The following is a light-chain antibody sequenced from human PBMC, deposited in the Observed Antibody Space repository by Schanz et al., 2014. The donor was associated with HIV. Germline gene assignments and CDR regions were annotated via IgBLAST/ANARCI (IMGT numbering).Light chain of an antibody. CDR1: QSLDRW. Sequence: DIQMTQSPSTLSASVGDRVTITCRASQSLDRWLAWYQQKPGQAPKVLIYKASNLKSGVPSRFRGSGSGTEFTLTIGSLQPDDFDPYYCQQHKSHSPFTFGQGTKIEIK. J-gene: IGKJ2*01. V-gene: IGKV1-5*03. CDR3: QQHKSHSPFT. CDR2: KAS.